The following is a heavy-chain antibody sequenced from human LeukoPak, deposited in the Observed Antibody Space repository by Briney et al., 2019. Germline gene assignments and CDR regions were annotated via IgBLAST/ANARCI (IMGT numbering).Heavy chain of an antibody. J-gene: IGHJ4*02. CDR3: ARHSTYGATFFDY. Sequence: PSQTLSLTCTVSGGSISSGGYYWSWIRQPPGKGLEWIGYIYYSGSTNYNPSLKSRVTISVDTSKNQFSLKLSSVTAADTAVYYCARHSTYGATFFDYWGQGTLVTVSS. CDR1: GGSISSGGYY. CDR2: IYYSGST. D-gene: IGHD2-21*01. V-gene: IGHV4-61*08.